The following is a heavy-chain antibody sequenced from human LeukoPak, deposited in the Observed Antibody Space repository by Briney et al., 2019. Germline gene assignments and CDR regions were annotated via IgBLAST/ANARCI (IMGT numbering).Heavy chain of an antibody. Sequence: PGGSLRLSCAASGFTFSTYGMNWVRQAPGKGLEWVSYISSSSSTIQYADSVKGRFTISRDNAKNSVYLQVNSLRAEDTALYYCARDPVDFWGQGTLVTVSS. V-gene: IGHV3-48*01. CDR2: ISSSSSTI. CDR1: GFTFSTYG. CDR3: ARDPVDF. J-gene: IGHJ4*02.